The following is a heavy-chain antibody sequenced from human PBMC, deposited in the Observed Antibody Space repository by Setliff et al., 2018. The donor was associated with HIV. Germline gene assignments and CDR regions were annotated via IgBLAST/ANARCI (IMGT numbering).Heavy chain of an antibody. CDR3: ARSQMATLLTDY. D-gene: IGHD5-12*01. CDR1: GFSFSNFD. J-gene: IGHJ4*02. V-gene: IGHV3-48*04. Sequence: GGSLRLSCAASGFSFSNFDMNWVRQAPGKGLEWVSYINSETRTVAYTDSVKGRFTISRDNAKNSLYLQMNSLRAEDTAVYYCARSQMATLLTDYWGQGTLVTVSS. CDR2: INSETRTV.